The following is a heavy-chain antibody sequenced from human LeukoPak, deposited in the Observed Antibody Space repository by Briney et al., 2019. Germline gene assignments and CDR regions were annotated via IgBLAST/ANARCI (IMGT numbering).Heavy chain of an antibody. Sequence: KPSETLSLTCTVSGGSISSSSYCWGWIRQPPGKGLEWIGGIYISGSTYYNPSLKSRVTISEDTSKNQFSLKLSSVTAADTAVYYCARRWLGDFDYWGQGTLVTVSS. J-gene: IGHJ4*02. D-gene: IGHD1-26*01. V-gene: IGHV4-39*01. CDR3: ARRWLGDFDY. CDR2: IYISGST. CDR1: GGSISSSSYC.